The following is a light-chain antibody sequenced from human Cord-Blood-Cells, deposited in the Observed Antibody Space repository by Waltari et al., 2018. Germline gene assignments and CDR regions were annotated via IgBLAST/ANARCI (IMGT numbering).Light chain of an antibody. V-gene: IGLV2-11*01. CDR3: CSYAGSYTRWV. J-gene: IGLJ3*02. CDR1: SRAVGGYNY. Sequence: QSALTQPRSVSGSPGQPVTISCTGTSRAVGGYNYVSWYHQHPGKAPKLMIYDVSKRPSGVPDRFSGSKSGNTASLTISGLQAEDEADYYCCSYAGSYTRWVFGGGTKLTVL. CDR2: DVS.